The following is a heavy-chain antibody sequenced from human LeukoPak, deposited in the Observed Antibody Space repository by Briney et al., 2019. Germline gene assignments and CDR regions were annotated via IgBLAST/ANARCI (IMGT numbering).Heavy chain of an antibody. CDR2: IYYSGST. V-gene: IGHV4-59*01. CDR3: ARAKWYYYDRSGYFDY. Sequence: SETLSLTCTVSGFSISSYYWSWIRQPPGKGLEWIGYIYYSGSTNYNPSLKSRVTISVETSKNQFSLKLRSVTAADTSVYYCARAKWYYYDRSGYFDYWGQGALVTVSS. D-gene: IGHD3-22*01. J-gene: IGHJ4*02. CDR1: GFSISSYY.